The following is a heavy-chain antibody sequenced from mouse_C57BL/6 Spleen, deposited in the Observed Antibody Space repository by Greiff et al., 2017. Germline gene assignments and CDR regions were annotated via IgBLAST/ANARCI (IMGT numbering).Heavy chain of an antibody. J-gene: IGHJ2*01. D-gene: IGHD2-1*01. CDR1: GYSFTGYF. CDR2: INPYNGDT. CDR3: ARSRSGNYDFDY. V-gene: IGHV1-20*01. Sequence: VQLKESGPELVKPGDSVKISCKASGYSFTGYFMNWVMQSHGKSLEWIGRINPYNGDTFYNQKFKGKATLTVDKSSSTAHMELRSLTSEDSAVYYCARSRSGNYDFDYWGQGTTLTGSS.